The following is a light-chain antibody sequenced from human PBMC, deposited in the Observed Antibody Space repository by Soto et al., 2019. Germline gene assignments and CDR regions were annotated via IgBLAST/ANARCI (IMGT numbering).Light chain of an antibody. J-gene: IGKJ1*01. CDR1: QSVSSRY. V-gene: IGKV3-20*01. CDR2: DAS. CDR3: QHYKSSSRT. Sequence: EILLTQSPCTLALSPGERATLSCRASQSVSSRYLAWYQQKPGQAPRLLIYDASNRATGIPARFSGSGSGTDFTLTITRLAPEDFATYYCQHYKSSSRTFGQGTKVDIK.